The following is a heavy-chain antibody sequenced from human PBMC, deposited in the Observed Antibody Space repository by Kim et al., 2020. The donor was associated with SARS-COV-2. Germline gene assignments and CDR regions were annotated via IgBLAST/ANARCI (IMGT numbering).Heavy chain of an antibody. CDR3: AKDSGARSDY. CDR1: GFTFSTSD. J-gene: IGHJ4*02. CDR2: ISASGSNT. V-gene: IGHV3-23*01. Sequence: GGSLRLSCAASGFTFSTSDMGWVRQSPGKGLEWLSGISASGSNTYYADSVKGRFTIYRDNSKNTLYLQMNSLGGEDTAVDYCAKDSGARSDYWGQGALVTVSP. D-gene: IGHD1-26*01.